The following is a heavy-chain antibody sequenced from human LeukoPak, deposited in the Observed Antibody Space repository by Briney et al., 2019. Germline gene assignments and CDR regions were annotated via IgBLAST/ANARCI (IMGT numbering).Heavy chain of an antibody. CDR2: IYYNGNT. V-gene: IGHV4-59*11. Sequence: SEALSLTCTVSGGSLNSHYWAWIRQPPGKGLEWIGYIYYNGNTNYNLSLKSRVTISVDTSKNQFSLRLNSVTAADTAVYYCARQTGRFDPWGQGTLVTVSS. CDR1: GGSLNSHY. J-gene: IGHJ5*02. CDR3: ARQTGRFDP.